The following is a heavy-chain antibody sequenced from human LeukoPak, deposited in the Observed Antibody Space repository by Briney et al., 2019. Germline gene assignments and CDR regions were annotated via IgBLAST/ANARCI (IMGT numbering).Heavy chain of an antibody. J-gene: IGHJ4*02. CDR2: IFHSGST. V-gene: IGHV4-38-2*02. CDR1: GYSISSRHF. CDR3: GRSWEHFDWLSPFDY. D-gene: IGHD3-9*01. Sequence: SETLSLTCSVSGYSISSRHFWGWIRQSPGKGLEWIGSIFHSGSTYHNPSLKSRVTISVDTSKNEFSLKLTSVTVADTAVYYCGRSWEHFDWLSPFDYWGQGTLVTVSS.